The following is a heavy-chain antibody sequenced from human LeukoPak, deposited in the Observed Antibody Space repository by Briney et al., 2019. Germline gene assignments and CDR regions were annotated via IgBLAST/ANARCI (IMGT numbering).Heavy chain of an antibody. CDR1: GGSISSYY. D-gene: IGHD3-10*01. CDR2: IYTSGST. V-gene: IGHV4-4*07. J-gene: IGHJ5*02. Sequence: SETLSLTCTVSGGSISSYYWSWIRQPAGKGLEWIGRIYTSGSTNYNPSLKSRVTMSVDTSKNQFSLKLSSVTAADTAVYYCARDPELNGSGRRWNWFDPWGQGTLVTVSS. CDR3: ARDPELNGSGRRWNWFDP.